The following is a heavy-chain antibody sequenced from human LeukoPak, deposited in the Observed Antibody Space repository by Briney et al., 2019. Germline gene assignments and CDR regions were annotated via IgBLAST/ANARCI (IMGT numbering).Heavy chain of an antibody. V-gene: IGHV4-59*01. CDR1: GGSISSYY. CDR3: AGGDESRFDY. D-gene: IGHD3-16*01. Sequence: SETLSLTCTVSGGSISSYYWSWIRQPPGKGLEWIGYIYYSGSTNYNPSLKSRVTISVDTSKNQFSLKLSSVTAADTAVYYRAGGDESRFDYWGQGTLVTVSS. CDR2: IYYSGST. J-gene: IGHJ4*02.